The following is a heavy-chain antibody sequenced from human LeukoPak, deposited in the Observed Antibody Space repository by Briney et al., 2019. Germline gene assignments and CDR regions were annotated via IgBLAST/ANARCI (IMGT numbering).Heavy chain of an antibody. CDR1: GGSISSYY. V-gene: IGHV4-59*01. J-gene: IGHJ5*02. D-gene: IGHD3-3*01. Sequence: PSETLSLTCTVSGGSISSYYWSWIRQPPGKGLEWIGYIYYSGSTNYNPSLKSRVTISVDTSKNQFSLKLSSVTAADTAVYYCARFWSGYGVWFDPWGQGTLVTVSS. CDR2: IYYSGST. CDR3: ARFWSGYGVWFDP.